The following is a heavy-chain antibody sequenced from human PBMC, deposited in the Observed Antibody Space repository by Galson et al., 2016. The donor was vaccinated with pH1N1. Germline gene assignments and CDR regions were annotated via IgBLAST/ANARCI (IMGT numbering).Heavy chain of an antibody. J-gene: IGHJ6*02. Sequence: QSGAEVTKPGESLKISCKGSGYIFSTFWIGWVRQMPGKGLEWMGIVYPCDSDTRYNPSFKGQVTISVDKSISTAYLQWSSLKASDSAIYFCARHQSSSDDYFFYNMDVWGQGTTVTVSS. CDR1: GYIFSTFW. CDR2: VYPCDSDT. CDR3: ARHQSSSDDYFFYNMDV. D-gene: IGHD6-6*01. V-gene: IGHV5-51*01.